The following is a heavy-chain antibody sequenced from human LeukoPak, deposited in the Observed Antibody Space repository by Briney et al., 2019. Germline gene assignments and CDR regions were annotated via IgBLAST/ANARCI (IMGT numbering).Heavy chain of an antibody. CDR2: IYYGGAA. V-gene: IGHV4-39*02. J-gene: IGHJ4*02. Sequence: PSETLSLTCTVSGGSISSSNYYWGWIRQPPGKGLEWIGSIYYGGAAYYNPSLQNRVTISVDTSKHQFSLKLSSVTAADTAVYYCARGYSGYDFLPALWGQGTLVTVSS. CDR1: GGSISSSNYY. CDR3: ARGYSGYDFLPAL. D-gene: IGHD5-12*01.